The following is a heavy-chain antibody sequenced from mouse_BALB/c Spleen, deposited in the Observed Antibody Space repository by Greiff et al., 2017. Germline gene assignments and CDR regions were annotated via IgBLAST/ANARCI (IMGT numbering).Heavy chain of an antibody. CDR3: ARSIYYGSRDYAMDY. V-gene: IGHV14-3*02. D-gene: IGHD1-1*01. Sequence: EVQLQQSGAELVKPGASVKLSCTASGFNIKDTYMHWVKQRPEQGLEWIGRIDPANGNTKYDPKFQGKATITADTSSNTAYLQLNSLTSEDTAVYYCARSIYYGSRDYAMDYWGQGTSVTVSS. J-gene: IGHJ4*01. CDR1: GFNIKDTY. CDR2: IDPANGNT.